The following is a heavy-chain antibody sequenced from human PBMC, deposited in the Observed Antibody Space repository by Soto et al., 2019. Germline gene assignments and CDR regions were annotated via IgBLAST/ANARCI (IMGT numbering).Heavy chain of an antibody. Sequence: GASVKVSCKASGGTFSSYAISWVRQAPGQGLEWMGGIIPIFGTANYAQKFQGRVTITADESTSTAYMELSSLRSEDTAVYYCASDTAMVTRRAFDIWGQGTMVTVSS. D-gene: IGHD5-18*01. CDR3: ASDTAMVTRRAFDI. V-gene: IGHV1-69*13. CDR2: IIPIFGTA. CDR1: GGTFSSYA. J-gene: IGHJ3*02.